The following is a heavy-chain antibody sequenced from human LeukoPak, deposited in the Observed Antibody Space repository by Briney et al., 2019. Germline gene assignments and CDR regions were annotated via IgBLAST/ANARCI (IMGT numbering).Heavy chain of an antibody. D-gene: IGHD2-2*01. J-gene: IGHJ4*02. CDR3: AKGVVVAPDVTPFDY. CDR2: ISGSGGST. V-gene: IGHV3-23*01. CDR1: GFTFSSYA. Sequence: GGSLRLSCAASGFTFSSYAMSWVRQAPGKGLEWVSAISGSGGSTYYADSVKGRFTISRDNSKNTLYLQMNSMRAEDTAVYYCAKGVVVAPDVTPFDYWGQGTLVTVSS.